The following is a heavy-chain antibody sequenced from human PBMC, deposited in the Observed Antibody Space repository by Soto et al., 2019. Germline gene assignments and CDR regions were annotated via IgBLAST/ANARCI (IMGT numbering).Heavy chain of an antibody. D-gene: IGHD2-15*01. CDR1: GYTFTTNW. V-gene: IGHV5-51*01. CDR3: ARAYGGRFDY. J-gene: IGHJ4*02. Sequence: PGESLKISCKGSGYTFTTNWIGWVRQMPGKGLEWMGIIYPSDSDTGYSPSFQGQVTISADKSISTAYLQWSSLKASDTAMYYCARAYGGRFDYWGQGTLVTVSS. CDR2: IYPSDSDT.